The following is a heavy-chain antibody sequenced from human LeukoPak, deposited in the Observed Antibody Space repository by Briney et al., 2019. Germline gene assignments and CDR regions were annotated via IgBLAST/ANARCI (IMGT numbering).Heavy chain of an antibody. D-gene: IGHD2-15*01. CDR1: GFTLCSYA. Sequence: SGGALRLSCAAPGFTLCSYAMRWVRQAPREGLEWGSGIYLDGGRTGYADSVKGRFTISRDNAKNSLYLQMNSLRAEDTALYHCARARYCSGGSCYSNYYYYMDVWGKGTTVTVSS. CDR3: ARARYCSGGSCYSNYYYYMDV. V-gene: IGHV3-20*01. CDR2: IYLDGGRT. J-gene: IGHJ6*03.